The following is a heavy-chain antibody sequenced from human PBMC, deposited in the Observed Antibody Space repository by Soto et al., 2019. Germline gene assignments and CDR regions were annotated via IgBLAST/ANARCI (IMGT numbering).Heavy chain of an antibody. CDR1: GFTFSSYG. V-gene: IGHV3-30*18. Sequence: QVQLVESGGGVVQPGRSPRLSCAASGFTFSSYGMHWVRQAPGKGLEWVAVISYDGSNKYYADSVKGRFTISRDNSKNTLYLQMNSLRAEDTAVYYCAKVDSSSWYGGKMLDYWGQGTLVTVSS. CDR2: ISYDGSNK. CDR3: AKVDSSSWYGGKMLDY. J-gene: IGHJ4*02. D-gene: IGHD6-13*01.